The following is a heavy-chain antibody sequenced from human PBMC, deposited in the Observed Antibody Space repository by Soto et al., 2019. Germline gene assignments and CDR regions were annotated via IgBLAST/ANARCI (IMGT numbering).Heavy chain of an antibody. V-gene: IGHV4-30-2*01. D-gene: IGHD4-17*01. CDR1: GGSISSGGYS. Sequence: QLQLQESGSGLVKPSQTLSLTCAVSGGSISSGGYSWSWIRQPPGKGLEWIGYIYHSGSTYYNPSLKSRVTISVDRSKKQFSLKLSSVTAADTAVYYCARGNQSGDYVNWFDPWGQGTLVTVSS. CDR3: ARGNQSGDYVNWFDP. J-gene: IGHJ5*02. CDR2: IYHSGST.